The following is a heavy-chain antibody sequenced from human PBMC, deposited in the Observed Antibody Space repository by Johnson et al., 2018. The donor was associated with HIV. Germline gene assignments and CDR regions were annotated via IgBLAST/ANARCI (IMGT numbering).Heavy chain of an antibody. D-gene: IGHD1-26*01. J-gene: IGHJ3*02. CDR2: ISWNSGSI. V-gene: IGHV3-9*01. Sequence: VQLVESGGGVVQPGRSLRLSCAASGFTFDDYAMHWVRQAPGKGLEWVSGISWNSGSIGYVDSVKGRFTISRDNAKNSLYLQMNSLRAEDTAVYYCAREGGDDAFDIWGQGTMVTVSS. CDR3: AREGGDDAFDI. CDR1: GFTFDDYA.